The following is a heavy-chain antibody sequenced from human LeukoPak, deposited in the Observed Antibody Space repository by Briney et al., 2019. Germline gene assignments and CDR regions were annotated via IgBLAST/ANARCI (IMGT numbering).Heavy chain of an antibody. Sequence: GGSLRLSCAASGFTFSSYSMNWVRQAPGKGRDWVSSISSSGSYIAYPDSVKGRFTISRDNAKNALFLQMNSLRAEDTAVYYCARVGCRGGSCASRGDYYYGMDVWGQGTTVTVSS. CDR3: ARVGCRGGSCASRGDYYYGMDV. CDR2: ISSSGSYI. J-gene: IGHJ6*02. V-gene: IGHV3-21*01. CDR1: GFTFSSYS. D-gene: IGHD2-15*01.